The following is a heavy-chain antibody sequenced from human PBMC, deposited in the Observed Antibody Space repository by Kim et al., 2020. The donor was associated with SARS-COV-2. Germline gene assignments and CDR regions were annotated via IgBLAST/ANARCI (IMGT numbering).Heavy chain of an antibody. Sequence: ASVKVSCKASGYTFTSYGISWVRQAPGQGLEWMGWISAYNGNTNYAQKLQGRVTMTTDTSTSTAYMELRSLRSDDTAVYYCARDKKLLWFGELMVSFDYWGQGTLVTVSS. D-gene: IGHD3-10*01. CDR3: ARDKKLLWFGELMVSFDY. CDR2: ISAYNGNT. V-gene: IGHV1-18*01. CDR1: GYTFTSYG. J-gene: IGHJ4*02.